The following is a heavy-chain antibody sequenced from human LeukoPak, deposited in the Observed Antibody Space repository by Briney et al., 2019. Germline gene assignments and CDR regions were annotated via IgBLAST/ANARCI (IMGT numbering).Heavy chain of an antibody. J-gene: IGHJ3*02. CDR1: GYTFTGYY. CDR3: ARTHTIFGVVIESDAFDI. V-gene: IGHV1-2*02. CDR2: INPNSGGT. D-gene: IGHD3-3*01. Sequence: ASVKVSCKASGYTFTGYYMHWVRQAPGQGLEWMGWINPNSGGTNYAQKLQGRVTMTTGTSTSTAYMELRSLRSDDTAVYYCARTHTIFGVVIESDAFDIWGQGTMVTVSS.